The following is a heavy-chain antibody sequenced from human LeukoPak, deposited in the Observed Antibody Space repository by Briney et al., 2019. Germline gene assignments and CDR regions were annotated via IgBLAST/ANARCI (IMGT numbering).Heavy chain of an antibody. V-gene: IGHV3-23*01. CDR1: GFTFSSYA. Sequence: GGSLSLSCAASGFTFSSYAMSWVRQAPGKGLEWVSTISNSDGSTYYADSVKGRFTISRDNSENTMYLQMNSLRAEDTAVYYCAKYGLSTRGYYFDYWGQGTLVTVSS. D-gene: IGHD4-11*01. J-gene: IGHJ4*02. CDR3: AKYGLSTRGYYFDY. CDR2: ISNSDGST.